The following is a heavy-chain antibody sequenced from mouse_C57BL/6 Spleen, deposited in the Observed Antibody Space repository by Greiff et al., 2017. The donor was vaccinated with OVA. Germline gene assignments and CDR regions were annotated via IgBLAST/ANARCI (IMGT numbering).Heavy chain of an antibody. CDR3: AREGDTVPYYFDY. Sequence: EVQLQQSGPGLVKPSQSLSLTCSVTGYSITSGYYWNWIRQFPGNKLEWMGYISYDGSNNYNPSLKNRISITRDTSKNQFFLKLNSVTTEDTATYYCAREGDTVPYYFDYWGQGTTLTVSS. CDR1: GYSITSGYY. V-gene: IGHV3-6*01. J-gene: IGHJ2*01. D-gene: IGHD1-1*01. CDR2: ISYDGSN.